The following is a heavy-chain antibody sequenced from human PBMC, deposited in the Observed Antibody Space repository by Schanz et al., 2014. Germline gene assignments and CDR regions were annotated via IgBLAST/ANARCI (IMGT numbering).Heavy chain of an antibody. CDR2: INTGSGDT. Sequence: QVQLVQSGAEVKKPGASVKVSCKASGYTFTSYGISWVRQAPGQGLEWMGWINTGSGDTKYPQKLQGRVTMTTDTSTSTVYMELRSLRSDDTAVYYCARDAADFYDILTEEDYWGQGTLVTVSS. D-gene: IGHD3-9*01. CDR1: GYTFTSYG. CDR3: ARDAADFYDILTEEDY. V-gene: IGHV1-18*01. J-gene: IGHJ4*02.